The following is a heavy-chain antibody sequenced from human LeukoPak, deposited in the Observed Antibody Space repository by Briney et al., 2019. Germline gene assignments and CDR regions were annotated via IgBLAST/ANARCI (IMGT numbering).Heavy chain of an antibody. CDR3: AREGQPYNWFDP. J-gene: IGHJ5*02. D-gene: IGHD6-13*01. CDR2: ISYDGSNK. V-gene: IGHV3-30*01. Sequence: PGGSLRLSCAASGFTFGSYATHWVRQAPGKGLEWVAVISYDGSNKYYADSVKGRFTISRDDSKKTLYLQMNSLRAEDTAVYYCAREGQPYNWFDPWGQGTLVTVSS. CDR1: GFTFGSYA.